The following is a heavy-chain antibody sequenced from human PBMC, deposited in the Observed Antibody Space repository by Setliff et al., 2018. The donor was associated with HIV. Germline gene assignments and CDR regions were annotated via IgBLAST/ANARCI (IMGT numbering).Heavy chain of an antibody. Sequence: PSETLSLTCTVSGGSINISSYYWGWIRQPPGKGLEWIGSLYYSGTTYYNPSLKSRLTISVDTSKNQFSPKLSSVTAADTAVYYCARRTLITGYDYWGQGTLVTVSS. D-gene: IGHD3-16*01. J-gene: IGHJ4*02. V-gene: IGHV4-39*01. CDR1: GGSINISSYY. CDR2: LYYSGTT. CDR3: ARRTLITGYDY.